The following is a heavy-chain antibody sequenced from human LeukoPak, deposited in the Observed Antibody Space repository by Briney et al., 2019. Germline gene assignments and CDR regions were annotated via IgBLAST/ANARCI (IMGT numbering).Heavy chain of an antibody. CDR3: ARECGYSYGYFDY. CDR1: GFTVSSNY. J-gene: IGHJ4*02. CDR2: IYSGGST. V-gene: IGHV3-66*01. Sequence: GGSLRLSCAASGFTVSSNYMSWVRQAPGKGLEWVSVIYSGGSTYYADSVKGRFTISRDNSKNTLYLQMNSLRAEDTAVYYCARECGYSYGYFDYWGQGTLVTVSS. D-gene: IGHD5-18*01.